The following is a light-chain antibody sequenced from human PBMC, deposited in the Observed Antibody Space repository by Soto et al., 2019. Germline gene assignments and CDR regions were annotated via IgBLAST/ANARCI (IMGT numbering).Light chain of an antibody. V-gene: IGLV1-40*01. CDR3: QSYDSSLSGYV. CDR1: SSNIGARYD. CDR2: ANS. J-gene: IGLJ1*01. Sequence: QAVVTQSPSVSGAPGQRVTISCTGSSSNIGARYDVHWYQQLPGTAPKLLIYANSNRPSGVPDRFSGSKSGTAASLAITGLQAEDEADYYCQSYDSSLSGYVFGTGTKLTVL.